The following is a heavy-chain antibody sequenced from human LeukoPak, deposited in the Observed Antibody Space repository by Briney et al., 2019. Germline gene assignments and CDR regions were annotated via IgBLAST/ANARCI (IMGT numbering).Heavy chain of an antibody. CDR3: ARDRSGYGGSTFDY. Sequence: GGSLRLSCAASGFTFSSYSMNWVRQAPGKGLEWVSSISSSSSYIYYADSVKGRFTISKDNAKNSLYLQMNSLRAEDTAVYYCARDRSGYGGSTFDYWGQGTLVTVSS. D-gene: IGHD5-12*01. CDR2: ISSSSSYI. J-gene: IGHJ4*02. V-gene: IGHV3-21*01. CDR1: GFTFSSYS.